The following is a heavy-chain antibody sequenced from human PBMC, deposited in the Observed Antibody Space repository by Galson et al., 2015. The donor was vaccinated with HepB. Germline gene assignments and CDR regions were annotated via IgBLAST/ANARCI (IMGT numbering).Heavy chain of an antibody. CDR3: ARLGYLTENDFWSGSMPGYLQP. J-gene: IGHJ1*01. CDR1: GGSISSRSFY. Sequence: SETLSLTCTLSGGSISSRSFYWGWIRQPPGKGLEWIGNIYYSGTTYYNPSLKSRVTISVDTSKNQFSLKLRSVTAADTAVYSCARLGYLTENDFWSGSMPGYLQPWGRGTLVIVS. CDR2: IYYSGTT. V-gene: IGHV4-39*07. D-gene: IGHD3-3*01.